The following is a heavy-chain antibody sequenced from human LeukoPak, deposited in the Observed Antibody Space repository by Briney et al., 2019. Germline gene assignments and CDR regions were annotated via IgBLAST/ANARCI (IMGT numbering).Heavy chain of an antibody. V-gene: IGHV3-21*01. CDR1: GFTFSTYS. Sequence: GGFLRLSCAASGFTFSTYSMNWVRQAPGKGLEWVSSISRSSSYIYYADSVKGRFTISRDSAKNSLYLQMNSLRAEDTAVYYCARDGKYSGAFDIWGQGTMVTVSS. CDR3: ARDGKYSGAFDI. D-gene: IGHD1-26*01. J-gene: IGHJ3*02. CDR2: ISRSSSYI.